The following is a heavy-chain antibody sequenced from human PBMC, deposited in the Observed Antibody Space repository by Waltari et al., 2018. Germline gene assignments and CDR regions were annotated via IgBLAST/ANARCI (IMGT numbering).Heavy chain of an antibody. D-gene: IGHD3-22*01. V-gene: IGHV4-31*01. Sequence: QVQLQESGPGLVKPSQTLSPTCTVSGGPISRGRYSWSRLRPHPGTGLGGIGYLYYSGSTYYNPSLKSLVTISVDTSKNQFSLKLSSVTAADTAVYYCARAQYYDSSGYYYEKGQNAFDIWGQGTMVTVSS. CDR3: ARAQYYDSSGYYYEKGQNAFDI. J-gene: IGHJ3*02. CDR2: LYYSGST. CDR1: GGPISRGRYS.